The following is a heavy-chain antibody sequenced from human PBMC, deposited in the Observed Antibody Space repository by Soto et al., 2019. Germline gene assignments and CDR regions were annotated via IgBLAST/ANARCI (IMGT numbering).Heavy chain of an antibody. J-gene: IGHJ4*02. D-gene: IGHD2-15*01. CDR1: GFTFSSYA. V-gene: IGHV3-30-3*01. Sequence: GGSLRLSCAASGFTFSSYAMHWVRQAPGKGLEWVAVISYDGSNKYYADSVKGRFTISRDNSKNTLYLQMNSLRAEDTAVCYCARDIDSCSGGSCYRTKVGGFDYWGQGTLVTVSS. CDR2: ISYDGSNK. CDR3: ARDIDSCSGGSCYRTKVGGFDY.